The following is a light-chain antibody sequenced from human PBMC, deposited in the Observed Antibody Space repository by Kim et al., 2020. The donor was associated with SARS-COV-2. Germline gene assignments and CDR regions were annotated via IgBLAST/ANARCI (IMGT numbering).Light chain of an antibody. CDR2: GAS. J-gene: IGKJ4*01. V-gene: IGKV3-15*01. CDR3: QQYDDWLLT. CDR1: QSISRN. Sequence: EIVMTQFPATLSVSPGERATLSCRASQSISRNLAWYQLKPGQAPRLLIYGASTRATGIPARFSGSGSATEFTLTISSLQSEDFAVYYCQQYDDWLLTFGGGTKVEIK.